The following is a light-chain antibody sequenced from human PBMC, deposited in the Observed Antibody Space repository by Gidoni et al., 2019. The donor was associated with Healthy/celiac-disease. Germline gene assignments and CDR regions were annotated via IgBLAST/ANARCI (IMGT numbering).Light chain of an antibody. J-gene: IGKJ3*01. CDR3: QQYNNWPFT. CDR1: QSVSSN. CDR2: GAS. V-gene: IGKV3-15*01. Sequence: DIVMTPSPATLSVSPGERATLSCRASQSVSSNLAWYQQKPGQAPRLLIHGASTRATGIPARFSGSGSGTELTLTISSLQSEDFAVYYCQQYNNWPFTFGPGTKVDIK.